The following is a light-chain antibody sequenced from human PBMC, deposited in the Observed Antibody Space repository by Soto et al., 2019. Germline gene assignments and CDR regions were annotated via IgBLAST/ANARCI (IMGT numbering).Light chain of an antibody. CDR1: QGISTY. CDR3: QQSYSTTWT. CDR2: AAS. Sequence: DIQMTQSPSSLSASVGDRVTITCRASQGISTYLNWYQQKPGKAPKLLIYAASSLQSGVPSRFSGSGSETDFTLTISSLQPEDFVTYPCQQSYSTTWTFGQGTKVEIK. J-gene: IGKJ1*01. V-gene: IGKV1-39*01.